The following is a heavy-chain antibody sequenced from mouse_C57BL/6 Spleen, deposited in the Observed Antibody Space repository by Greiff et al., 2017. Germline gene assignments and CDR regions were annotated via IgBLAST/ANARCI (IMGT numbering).Heavy chain of an antibody. V-gene: IGHV1-69*01. CDR1: GYTFTSYW. J-gene: IGHJ3*01. Sequence: QVQLQQPGAELVMPGASVKLSCKASGYTFTSYWMHWVKQRPGQGLEWIGEIDPSDSYTNYNQKFKGKSTLTVDKSSSTAYMQLSSLTSEDSAVYYCARGITTAEAWFAYWGQGTPVTVSA. D-gene: IGHD1-2*01. CDR3: ARGITTAEAWFAY. CDR2: IDPSDSYT.